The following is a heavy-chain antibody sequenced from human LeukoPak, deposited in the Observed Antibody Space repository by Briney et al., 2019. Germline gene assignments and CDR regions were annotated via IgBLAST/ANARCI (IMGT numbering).Heavy chain of an antibody. CDR3: ARDPALLYYYYGMDV. Sequence: PGGSLRLSCAASGFTFSSYGMHWVRQAPGKGLEWVAVIWYDGSNKYYADSVKGRFTISRDNSKNTLYLQMNSLRAEDTAVYYCARDPALLYYYYGMDVWGQGTTVTVSS. CDR2: IWYDGSNK. J-gene: IGHJ6*02. CDR1: GFTFSSYG. V-gene: IGHV3-33*01. D-gene: IGHD2-2*01.